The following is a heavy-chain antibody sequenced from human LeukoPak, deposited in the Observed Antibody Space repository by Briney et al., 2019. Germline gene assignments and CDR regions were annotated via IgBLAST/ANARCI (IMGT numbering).Heavy chain of an antibody. CDR2: FYVGGAT. D-gene: IGHD5-24*01. CDR1: GFSVTNNY. V-gene: IGHV3-53*01. Sequence: GGSLRLFCAVSGFSVTNNYMSWVRQAPGKGLEWVSVFYVGGATYYAASVKGRFTISRDNSENTLYLQMKSLRAEDTAVYYCARGDGYNFFDYWGQGTLVTVSS. J-gene: IGHJ4*02. CDR3: ARGDGYNFFDY.